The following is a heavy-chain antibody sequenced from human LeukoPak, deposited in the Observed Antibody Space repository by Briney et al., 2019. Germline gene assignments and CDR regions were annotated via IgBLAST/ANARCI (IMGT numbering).Heavy chain of an antibody. J-gene: IGHJ6*02. CDR2: ISSSSSYI. CDR3: ARDGWDSNYRLDYYYGMDV. CDR1: GFTFSSYS. V-gene: IGHV3-21*01. Sequence: GGSLRLSCAASGFTFSSYSMNWVRQAPGRGLEWVSSISSSSSYIYYADSVKGRFTISRDNAKNSLYLQMNSLRAEDTAVYYCARDGWDSNYRLDYYYGMDVWGQGTTVTVSS. D-gene: IGHD4-11*01.